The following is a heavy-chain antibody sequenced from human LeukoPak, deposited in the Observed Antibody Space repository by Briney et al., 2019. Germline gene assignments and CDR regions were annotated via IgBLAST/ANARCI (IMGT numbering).Heavy chain of an antibody. J-gene: IGHJ4*02. CDR1: GYTFTCYY. Sequence: ASVKVSFKASGYTFTCYYMHWVRPPPAQGLEWKGIINHSGGSTRYAQKFQGSVTMTRDTSTSTVYMELSSVRYEDTAVYYCARDLAVAEDFDYWGQGTLVTVSS. CDR2: INHSGGST. V-gene: IGHV1-46*01. CDR3: ARDLAVAEDFDY. D-gene: IGHD6-19*01.